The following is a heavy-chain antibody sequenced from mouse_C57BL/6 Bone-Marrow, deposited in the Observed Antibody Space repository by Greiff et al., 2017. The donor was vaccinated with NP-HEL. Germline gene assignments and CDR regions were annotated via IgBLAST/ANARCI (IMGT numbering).Heavy chain of an antibody. D-gene: IGHD1-1*01. CDR3: ARNGSAVVATGGAMDY. CDR2: IWSGGST. Sequence: VKLMESGPGLVQPSQSLSITCTVSGFSLTSYGVHWVRQSPGKGLEWLGAIWSGGSTDNNAAYISRLSISKDNSKTQVFFKMNSLQADDTAVYYCARNGSAVVATGGAMDYWGQGTSVTVSS. CDR1: GFSLTSYG. J-gene: IGHJ4*01. V-gene: IGHV2-2*01.